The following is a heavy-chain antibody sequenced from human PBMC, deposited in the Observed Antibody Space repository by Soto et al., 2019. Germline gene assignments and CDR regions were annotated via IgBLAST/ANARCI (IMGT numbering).Heavy chain of an antibody. D-gene: IGHD4-4*01. CDR3: VLAVLTSGFDY. J-gene: IGHJ4*02. V-gene: IGHV5-10-1*01. CDR2: IDPTDSYT. CDR1: GYIFTNYW. Sequence: PGESLKISCKGSGYIFTNYWISWVRQLPGKGLEWMGRIDPTDSYTNYSPSFQGHVTMSVDKSISTAYVQWSSLKASDTAMYYCVLAVLTSGFDYWGQGTLVTVSS.